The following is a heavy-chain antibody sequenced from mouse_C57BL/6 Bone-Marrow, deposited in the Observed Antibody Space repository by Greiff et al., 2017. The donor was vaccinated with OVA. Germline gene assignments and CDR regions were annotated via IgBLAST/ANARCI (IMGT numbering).Heavy chain of an antibody. CDR3: ARWGYGLRRRGYAMDY. J-gene: IGHJ4*01. CDR2: IDPSDSYT. CDR1: GYTFTSYW. D-gene: IGHD2-4*01. V-gene: IGHV1-59*01. Sequence: QVQLQQPGAELVRPGTSVKLSCKASGYTFTSYWMHWVKQRPGQGLEWIGVIDPSDSYTNYNQKFKGKATLTVDTSSSTAYMQLSSLTSEDSAVYYCARWGYGLRRRGYAMDYWGQGTSVTVSS.